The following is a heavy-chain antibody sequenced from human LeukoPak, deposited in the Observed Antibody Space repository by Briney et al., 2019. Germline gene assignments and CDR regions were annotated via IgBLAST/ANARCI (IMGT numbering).Heavy chain of an antibody. CDR1: GYSFTAQY. J-gene: IGHJ4*02. CDR2: INPNNGDT. Sequence: ASVKVSCKASGYSFTAQYMHWLRQAPGQGLEWMGWINPNNGDTKYAQSFLGRVIMTRDTSTTTAYMELSSLRSDDTAVYFCASCPRSVSPPPFDFWEKGPLVSVSS. CDR3: ASCPRSVSPPPFDF. V-gene: IGHV1-2*02. D-gene: IGHD2-8*01.